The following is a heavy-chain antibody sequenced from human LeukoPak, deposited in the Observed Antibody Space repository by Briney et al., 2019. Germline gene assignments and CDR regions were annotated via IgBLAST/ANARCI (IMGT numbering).Heavy chain of an antibody. J-gene: IGHJ3*02. Sequence: PGWSLRLSCAASGFTFSSYVMSWVHQAPGKGLEWVSSISGSGGSTYYAESVKGRFTISRDKSKNTLYLQMNSLRAEDTAVYYCAKDWYHDQVSAFDIWGQGTMVTVSS. V-gene: IGHV3-23*01. CDR3: AKDWYHDQVSAFDI. CDR1: GFTFSSYV. CDR2: ISGSGGST. D-gene: IGHD5/OR15-5a*01.